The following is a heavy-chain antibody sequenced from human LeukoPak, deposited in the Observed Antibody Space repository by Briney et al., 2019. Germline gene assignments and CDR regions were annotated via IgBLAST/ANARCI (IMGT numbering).Heavy chain of an antibody. V-gene: IGHV3-23*01. J-gene: IGHJ4*02. Sequence: GGSLRLSCVASGFTFSSYAMSWVRQAPGKGLEWVSAISGSGGSTYYADSVKGRLTISRDNSKNTLYLQMNSLRDEDTAVYYCAKDMKAAWYYDYWGQGTLVTVSS. CDR2: ISGSGGST. CDR3: AKDMKAAWYYDY. D-gene: IGHD2-15*01. CDR1: GFTFSSYA.